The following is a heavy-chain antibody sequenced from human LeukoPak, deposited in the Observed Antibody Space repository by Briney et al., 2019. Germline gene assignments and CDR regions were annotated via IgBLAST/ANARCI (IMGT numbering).Heavy chain of an antibody. Sequence: PGGSLRLSCAASGFTFSKYWMLCVRQAPGRGLESVSRINTDETVTTYADSVKGRFTVSRDNADNTIFLQMNSVRDEDTAVYYCATKQWLAPPPDSWGQGTPVTVSS. CDR3: ATKQWLAPPPDS. CDR1: GFTFSKYW. V-gene: IGHV3-74*01. D-gene: IGHD6-19*01. J-gene: IGHJ4*02. CDR2: INTDETVT.